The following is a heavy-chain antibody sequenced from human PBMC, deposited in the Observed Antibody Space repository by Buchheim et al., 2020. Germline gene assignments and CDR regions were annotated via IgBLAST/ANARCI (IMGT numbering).Heavy chain of an antibody. CDR3: AKDLDFMVIDYMDV. J-gene: IGHJ6*03. Sequence: QVQLVESGGGVVQPGRSLRLSCAASGFTFSSYGMHWVRQAPGKGLEWVAVISYDGSNKYYADSVKGRFTISRDNSKNTLYLQMNSLRAEDTAVYYCAKDLDFMVIDYMDVWGKGTT. CDR1: GFTFSSYG. V-gene: IGHV3-30*18. D-gene: IGHD3-22*01. CDR2: ISYDGSNK.